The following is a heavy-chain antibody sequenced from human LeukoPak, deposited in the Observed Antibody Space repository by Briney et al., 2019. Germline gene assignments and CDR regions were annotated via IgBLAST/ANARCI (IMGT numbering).Heavy chain of an antibody. CDR3: ARVQQDCQTSLGILRCAFDI. V-gene: IGHV1-2*04. CDR1: GYTFTGYY. Sequence: ASVKVSCKASGYTFTGYYIHWVRQAPGQGLECMGWINPNSGGTNYAQKFQGCVTMTRDTSISTAYMDLSRLRSDDTAVYSCARVQQDCQTSLGILRCAFDIWGQGTMVTVSS. CDR2: INPNSGGT. D-gene: IGHD3-16*01. J-gene: IGHJ3*02.